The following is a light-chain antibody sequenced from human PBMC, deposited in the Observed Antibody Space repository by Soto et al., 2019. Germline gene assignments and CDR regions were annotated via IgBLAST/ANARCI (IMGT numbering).Light chain of an antibody. CDR1: SSDVGGHNY. CDR2: EVS. Sequence: QSVLTQPASVSGSPGQTITISCTGSSSDVGGHNYVSWFQHLPGKAPKLMISEVSSRPSGVSNRFSGSKSGNTASLTVSELQADDEADYYCSSYTPGNTCVFGGGTKLTVL. CDR3: SSYTPGNTCV. J-gene: IGLJ3*02. V-gene: IGLV2-14*01.